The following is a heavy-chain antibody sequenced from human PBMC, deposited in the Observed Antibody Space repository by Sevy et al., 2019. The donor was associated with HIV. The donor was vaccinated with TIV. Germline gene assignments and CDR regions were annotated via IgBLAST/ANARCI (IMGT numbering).Heavy chain of an antibody. Sequence: ASVKVSCKASGYTFTGYYMHWVRQAPGQGLEWMGWINPNSGGTNYAQTFQGRVTMTRDTSISTAYMELSRLRSDDTAVYYCARGQDYYDSSGYYWGIDYWGQGTLVTVSS. V-gene: IGHV1-2*02. J-gene: IGHJ4*02. CDR2: INPNSGGT. D-gene: IGHD3-22*01. CDR1: GYTFTGYY. CDR3: ARGQDYYDSSGYYWGIDY.